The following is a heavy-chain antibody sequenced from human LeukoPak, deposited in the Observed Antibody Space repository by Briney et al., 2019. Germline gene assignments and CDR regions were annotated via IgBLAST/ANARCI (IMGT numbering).Heavy chain of an antibody. V-gene: IGHV4-59*11. CDR2: IYYSGST. J-gene: IGHJ5*02. Sequence: SETLSLTCTVSGGSISSHYWSWIRQPPGKGLEWIGYIYYSGSTNYNPSLKSRVTISVDTSRNQFSLKLSSVTAADTAVYYCARGTPYGSGSSNWFDPWGQGTLVTASS. CDR3: ARGTPYGSGSSNWFDP. CDR1: GGSISSHY. D-gene: IGHD3-10*01.